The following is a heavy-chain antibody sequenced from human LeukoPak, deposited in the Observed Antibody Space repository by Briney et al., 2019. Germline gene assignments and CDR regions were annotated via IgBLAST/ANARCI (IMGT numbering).Heavy chain of an antibody. V-gene: IGHV1-2*02. CDR2: INPNSGGT. CDR1: GYTFTGYY. D-gene: IGHD2-2*01. Sequence: GASVKVSCKASGYTFTGYYMHWVRQAPGQGLEWMGWINPNSGGTNYAQKFQGRVTMTRDTSISTAYMELSRLRSDDTAVYYCARAPSYGLVVPAASLFDPWGQGTLVTVSS. J-gene: IGHJ5*02. CDR3: ARAPSYGLVVPAASLFDP.